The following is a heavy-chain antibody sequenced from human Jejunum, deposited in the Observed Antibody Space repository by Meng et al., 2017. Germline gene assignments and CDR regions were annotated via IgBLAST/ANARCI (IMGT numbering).Heavy chain of an antibody. V-gene: IGHV3-74*01. CDR3: ARAICSGGSCSLADGLDV. J-gene: IGHJ6*02. CDR2: SNRDGSTT. D-gene: IGHD2-15*01. Sequence: GGSLRLSCAASGFTFSNYWMHWVRRAPGKGLVWVSHSNRDGSTTSYADSLRGRFTVSRDNAKDTLYLQMNSLRAEDTAVYFCARAICSGGSCSLADGLDVWGQGTTVTV. CDR1: GFTFSNYW.